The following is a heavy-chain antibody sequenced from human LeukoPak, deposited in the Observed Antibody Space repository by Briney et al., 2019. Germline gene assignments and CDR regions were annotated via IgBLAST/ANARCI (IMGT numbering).Heavy chain of an antibody. V-gene: IGHV3-30*18. J-gene: IGHJ4*02. D-gene: IGHD4-11*01. CDR1: GFTFSSYG. CDR3: AKVSATTLFDY. Sequence: PGRSLRLSCAASGFTFSSYGMHWVRQAPGKGLEWVAVISYDGSNKYYADSVKGRFTISRDNSKNTLYLQMNSLRAEDTAVYYCAKVSATTLFDYWGQGTLVTVSS. CDR2: ISYDGSNK.